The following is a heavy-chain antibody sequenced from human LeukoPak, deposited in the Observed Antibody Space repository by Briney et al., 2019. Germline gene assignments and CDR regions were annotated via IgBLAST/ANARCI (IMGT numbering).Heavy chain of an antibody. CDR3: AKDTLIAVADYGMDV. CDR2: ISWNSGSI. J-gene: IGHJ6*02. D-gene: IGHD6-19*01. Sequence: HPGGSLRLSCAASGFTFDDYAMPWVRQAPGKGLEWVSGISWNSGSIGYADSVKGRFTISRDNAKNSLYLQMNSPRAEDTALYYCAKDTLIAVADYGMDVWGQGTTVTVSS. CDR1: GFTFDDYA. V-gene: IGHV3-9*01.